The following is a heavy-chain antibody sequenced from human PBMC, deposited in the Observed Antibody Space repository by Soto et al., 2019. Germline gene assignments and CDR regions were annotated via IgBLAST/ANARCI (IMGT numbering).Heavy chain of an antibody. V-gene: IGHV3-23*01. J-gene: IGHJ6*03. CDR2: IIGSGGST. D-gene: IGHD5-18*01. Sequence: GGSLRLSCAASGFTFSSYAMSWVRQAPGKGLEGGSAIIGSGGSTYYADSVKGRFTISRDNSKNTLYLQMNSLRAEDTAVYYCANTAMVTYYMDVWGKGTTVTVSS. CDR3: ANTAMVTYYMDV. CDR1: GFTFSSYA.